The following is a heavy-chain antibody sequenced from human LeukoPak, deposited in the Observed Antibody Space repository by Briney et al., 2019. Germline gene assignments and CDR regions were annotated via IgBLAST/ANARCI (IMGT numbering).Heavy chain of an antibody. CDR1: GGTFSSYA. Sequence: SVTVSCKASGGTFSSYAISWVRQAPGKGLEWMGGIIPIFGTANYAQKFQGRVTITADESTSTAYMELSSLRSEDTAMYYCARGKSRDAFDIWGQGTMVTVSS. J-gene: IGHJ3*02. V-gene: IGHV1-69*01. CDR2: IIPIFGTA. CDR3: ARGKSRDAFDI. D-gene: IGHD3-10*01.